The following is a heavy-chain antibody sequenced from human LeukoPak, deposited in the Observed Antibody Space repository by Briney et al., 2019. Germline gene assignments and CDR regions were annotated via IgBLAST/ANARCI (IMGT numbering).Heavy chain of an antibody. D-gene: IGHD3-22*01. CDR1: GYTFTSYG. CDR3: AREVDDSSDYYSDY. CDR2: ISAYNGNT. J-gene: IGHJ4*02. Sequence: ASVKVSCKASGYTFTSYGISWVRQAPGQGLEWMGWISAYNGNTNYAQKLQGRVTMTTDTSTSTAYMELRSLRSDDTAVYYCAREVDDSSDYYSDYWGQGTLVTVSS. V-gene: IGHV1-18*01.